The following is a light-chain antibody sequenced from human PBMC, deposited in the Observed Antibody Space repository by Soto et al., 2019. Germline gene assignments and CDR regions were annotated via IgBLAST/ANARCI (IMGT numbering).Light chain of an antibody. CDR1: QSVSSSY. J-gene: IGKJ4*01. CDR3: QQYGSSLLT. V-gene: IGKV3-20*01. CDR2: GAS. Sequence: EIVLTQSPGTLSLSPGERATLSCRASQSVSSSYLAWYQQKPGQAPRLLIFGASIRATGIPDMFSGSGSGTDFTLTISRLEPEDFAVYYCQQYGSSLLTFGGGTTVEIK.